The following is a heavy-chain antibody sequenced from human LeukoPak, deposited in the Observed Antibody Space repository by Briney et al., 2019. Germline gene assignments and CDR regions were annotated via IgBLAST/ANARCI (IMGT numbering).Heavy chain of an antibody. J-gene: IGHJ3*02. D-gene: IGHD1-26*01. V-gene: IGHV4-38-2*02. CDR2: IYHSGST. CDR1: GYSISSGYY. CDR3: AETSYYRDAFDI. Sequence: SETLSLTCTDSGYSISSGYYWGWIRQPPGKGLEWIGSIYHSGSTYYNPSLKSRVTISVDTSKNQFSLKLSSVTAADTAVYYCAETSYYRDAFDIWGQRTMVTVSS.